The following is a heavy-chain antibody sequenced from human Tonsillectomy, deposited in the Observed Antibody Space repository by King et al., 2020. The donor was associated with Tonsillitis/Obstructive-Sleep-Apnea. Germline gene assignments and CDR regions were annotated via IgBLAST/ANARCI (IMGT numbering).Heavy chain of an antibody. Sequence: VQLVESGGGVVQPGRSLRLSCAASGFTFSSYAMHWVRQAPGKGLEWVAVISYDGSNKYYADSVKGRFTISRDNSKNTLYLQMNSLRAEDTAVYYCARDRSGGWYDAFDIWGQGTMVTVSS. J-gene: IGHJ3*02. CDR2: ISYDGSNK. CDR1: GFTFSSYA. V-gene: IGHV3-30*04. D-gene: IGHD6-19*01. CDR3: ARDRSGGWYDAFDI.